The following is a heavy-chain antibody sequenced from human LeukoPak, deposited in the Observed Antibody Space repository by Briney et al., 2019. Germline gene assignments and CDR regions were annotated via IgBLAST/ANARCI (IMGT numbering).Heavy chain of an antibody. Sequence: GGSLRLSCAASGFTFSSYSMNWVRQAPGKGLEWVSSISSSSSYIYYADSVKGRSTISRDNAKNSLYLQMNSLRAEDTAVYYCARATPNRIAAAGYDYWGQGTLVTVSS. J-gene: IGHJ4*02. CDR1: GFTFSSYS. CDR3: ARATPNRIAAAGYDY. D-gene: IGHD6-13*01. CDR2: ISSSSSYI. V-gene: IGHV3-21*01.